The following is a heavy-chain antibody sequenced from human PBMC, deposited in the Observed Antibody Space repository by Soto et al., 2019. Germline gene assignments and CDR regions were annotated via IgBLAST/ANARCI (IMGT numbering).Heavy chain of an antibody. Sequence: EASVKVSCKASGYSFTNNDVSWVRQATVQGLEWMGWINAGNGNTKYSQKFQGRVTITRDTSASTAYMELSSLRSEDTAVYYCASTMVRGVISWGQGTLVTVSS. CDR3: ASTMVRGVIS. J-gene: IGHJ5*02. CDR2: INAGNGNT. CDR1: GYSFTNND. V-gene: IGHV1-3*01. D-gene: IGHD3-10*01.